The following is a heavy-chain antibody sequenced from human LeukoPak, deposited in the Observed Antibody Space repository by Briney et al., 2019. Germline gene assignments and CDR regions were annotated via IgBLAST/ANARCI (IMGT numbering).Heavy chain of an antibody. CDR2: IFYSGST. CDR1: GGSISSYY. D-gene: IGHD2-2*02. J-gene: IGHJ3*02. V-gene: IGHV4-59*01. CDR3: ARAQDCSSTSCYTLHDAFDI. Sequence: KPSETLSLTCTVSGGSISSYYWSWIRQPPGKGLEWIGYIFYSGSTNYNPSLKSRVTISVDTSKNQFSLKLSSVTAADTAVYYCARAQDCSSTSCYTLHDAFDIWGQGTMVTVSS.